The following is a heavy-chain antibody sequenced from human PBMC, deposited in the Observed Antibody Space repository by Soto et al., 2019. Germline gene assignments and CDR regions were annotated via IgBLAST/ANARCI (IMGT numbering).Heavy chain of an antibody. CDR3: ARDGFEYSSPSAWFDP. D-gene: IGHD6-6*01. V-gene: IGHV4-38-2*02. Sequence: PSETLSLTCAVSGYSISSGYYWGWIRQPPGKGLEWIGSIYHSGSTYYNPSLKSRVTISVDTSKNHFSLKLSSVTAADTAVYYCARDGFEYSSPSAWFDPWGQGTLVTVSS. J-gene: IGHJ5*02. CDR2: IYHSGST. CDR1: GYSISSGYY.